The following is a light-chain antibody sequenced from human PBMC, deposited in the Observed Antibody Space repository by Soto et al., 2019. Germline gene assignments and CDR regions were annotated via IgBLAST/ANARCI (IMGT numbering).Light chain of an antibody. J-gene: IGLJ2*01. CDR2: EVS. CDR1: SSDVGGYNY. V-gene: IGLV2-14*01. Sequence: QSALTQPASVSGSPGQSITISCTGTSSDVGGYNYVSWYQQHPGKAPNLMIYEVSNRPSGVSNRFSGAKSGNTASLTISGLQAEDEADYYCSSYTRNSTLVFGGGTKLTVL. CDR3: SSYTRNSTLV.